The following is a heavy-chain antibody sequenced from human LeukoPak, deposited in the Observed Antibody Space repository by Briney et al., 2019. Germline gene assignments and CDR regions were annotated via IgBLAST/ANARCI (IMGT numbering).Heavy chain of an antibody. D-gene: IGHD6-13*01. CDR1: GFTFDDYA. V-gene: IGHV3-7*01. Sequence: GGSLRLSCAASGFTFDDYAMHWVRQAPGKGLEWVANIKQDGSEKYYVDSVKGRFTISRDNAKNSLYLQMNSLRAEDTAVYYCARSRAAAGTTPVGYWGQGTLVTVSS. CDR2: IKQDGSEK. J-gene: IGHJ4*02. CDR3: ARSRAAAGTTPVGY.